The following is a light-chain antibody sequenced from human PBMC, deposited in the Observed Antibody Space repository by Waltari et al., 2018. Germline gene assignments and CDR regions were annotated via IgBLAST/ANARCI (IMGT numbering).Light chain of an antibody. CDR3: HSRDGSGVGGS. V-gene: IGLV3-19*01. CDR1: SLRSYY. J-gene: IGLJ2*01. Sequence: SSELTQDPAVSVALGQTVRITCQGDSLRSYYERWYQQRPDQAPILVMYDKNNRPSGVPDRFSGSSSDDAASLTITGAQAEDEGSYYCHSRDGSGVGGSFGGGTKLTVL. CDR2: DKN.